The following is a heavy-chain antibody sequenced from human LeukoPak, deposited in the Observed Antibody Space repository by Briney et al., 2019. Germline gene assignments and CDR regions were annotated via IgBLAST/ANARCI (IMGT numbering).Heavy chain of an antibody. V-gene: IGHV7-4-1*02. J-gene: IGHJ4*02. CDR2: INTNTGNP. CDR3: ARGYSSSWYGYFDY. D-gene: IGHD6-13*01. CDR1: GYTFTSYA. Sequence: ASVKVSCKASGYTFTSYAMNWVRQAPGQGLEWMGWINTNTGNPTYAQGFTGRFVFPLDTSVSTAYLQISSLKAEDTAVYYCARGYSSSWYGYFDYWGQGALVTVSS.